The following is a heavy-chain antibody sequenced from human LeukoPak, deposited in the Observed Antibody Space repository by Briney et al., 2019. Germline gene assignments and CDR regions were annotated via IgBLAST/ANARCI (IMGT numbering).Heavy chain of an antibody. CDR2: ITGSGGST. CDR1: GFTFTTYG. CDR3: TRGTVKYCTSTSCHLGYEF. Sequence: GGSLRLSCAASGFTFTTYGMTWVRQAPGKGLEWVSAITGSGGSTFYAGSVRGRFTISRDDAQNSLSLQIDSLRAEDTAMYYCTRGTVKYCTSTSCHLGYEFWGPGTLVTVSS. J-gene: IGHJ4*02. D-gene: IGHD2-2*01. V-gene: IGHV3-23*01.